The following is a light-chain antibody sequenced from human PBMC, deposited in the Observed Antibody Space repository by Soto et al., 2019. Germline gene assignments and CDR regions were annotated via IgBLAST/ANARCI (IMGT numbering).Light chain of an antibody. V-gene: IGKV3-11*01. Sequence: EIVLTQSTATLSLSPGERATLSCRASQSVSIYLAWCQQKPGQAPRLLIFDASNRATGIPARFSGSGSGTDFTLTISSLEPEDFAVYYCQQRNNWPPEITFGQGTRLEIK. CDR3: QQRNNWPPEIT. CDR1: QSVSIY. CDR2: DAS. J-gene: IGKJ5*01.